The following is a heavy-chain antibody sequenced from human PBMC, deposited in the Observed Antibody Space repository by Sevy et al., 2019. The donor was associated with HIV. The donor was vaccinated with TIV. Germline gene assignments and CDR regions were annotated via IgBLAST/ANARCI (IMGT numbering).Heavy chain of an antibody. J-gene: IGHJ4*02. CDR2: IKQDGSEK. CDR3: ARVIGQFRGSDY. D-gene: IGHD3-10*01. V-gene: IGHV3-7*01. Sequence: GGSLRLSCAASGFTFSSYWMSWVRQAPGKGLEWVANIKQDGSEKYYVDSAKGRFTISGDNAKNSLYLQMNSLRAEDTAGYYCARVIGQFRGSDYWGQGTLVTVSS. CDR1: GFTFSSYW.